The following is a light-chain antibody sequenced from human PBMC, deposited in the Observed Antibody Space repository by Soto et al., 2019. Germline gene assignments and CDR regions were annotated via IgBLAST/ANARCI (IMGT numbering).Light chain of an antibody. Sequence: EIVLTQSPATLSLSPGESATLSCRASQSISSYLAWYQQKPGQAPRLLVYDASNRATAIPARFSGSGSGTDFTLTISSLEPEDFAVSFCQQRGNWPPTFGGGTKVEIK. V-gene: IGKV3-11*01. J-gene: IGKJ4*01. CDR1: QSISSY. CDR2: DAS. CDR3: QQRGNWPPT.